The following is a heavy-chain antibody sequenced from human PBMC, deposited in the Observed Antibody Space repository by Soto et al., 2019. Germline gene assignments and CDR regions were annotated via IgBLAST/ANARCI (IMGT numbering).Heavy chain of an antibody. Sequence: VGSLRLSCVASGFTFSSYDMYWVRQVTGKGLEWVSFIDTSGATYYPGSVKGRFTLSRENAKNSVYLQMNSLRAGDTAVYYCARALTTVSTFYGMDVWGQGTTVTVSS. CDR3: ARALTTVSTFYGMDV. V-gene: IGHV3-13*01. CDR1: GFTFSSYD. CDR2: IDTSGAT. D-gene: IGHD4-4*01. J-gene: IGHJ6*02.